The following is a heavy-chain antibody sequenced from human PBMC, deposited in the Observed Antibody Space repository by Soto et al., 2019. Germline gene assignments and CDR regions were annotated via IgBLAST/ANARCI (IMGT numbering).Heavy chain of an antibody. J-gene: IGHJ3*02. CDR1: GGSISSNYW. V-gene: IGHV4-4*02. CDR2: MYHSGST. CDR3: ARRHMITFGGHGYRPFDI. Sequence: QVQLQESGPGLVKPSGTLSLTCEVSGGSISSNYWWSWVRQPPGKGLEWIGEMYHSGSTNYNPSLNSRVTISVDKSINQFFLDLTSVTAADTAVYYCARRHMITFGGHGYRPFDIWGHGTMVPFSS. D-gene: IGHD3-16*01.